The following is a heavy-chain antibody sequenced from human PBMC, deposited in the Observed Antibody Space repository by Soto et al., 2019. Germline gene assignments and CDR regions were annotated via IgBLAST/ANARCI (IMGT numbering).Heavy chain of an antibody. CDR2: IYYSGST. Sequence: QLQLQESGPGLVKPSETLSLTCTVSGGSISSSSYYWGWIRQPPGKGLEWIGSIYYSGSTYYNPSLKSRVTISVDTSKNQFSLKLSSVTAADTAVYYCARFKYYDILTGYHNWFDPWGQGTLVTVSS. CDR3: ARFKYYDILTGYHNWFDP. D-gene: IGHD3-9*01. V-gene: IGHV4-39*01. J-gene: IGHJ5*02. CDR1: GGSISSSSYY.